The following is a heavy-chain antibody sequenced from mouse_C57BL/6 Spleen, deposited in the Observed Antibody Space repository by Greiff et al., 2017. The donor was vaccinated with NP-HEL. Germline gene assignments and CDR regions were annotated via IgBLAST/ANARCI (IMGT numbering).Heavy chain of an antibody. V-gene: IGHV5-16*01. D-gene: IGHD2-1*01. CDR2: INYDGSST. J-gene: IGHJ1*03. CDR3: ARVGYGNYDWYFDV. Sequence: EVKLMESEGGLVQPGSSMKLSCTASGFTFSDYYMAWVRQVPEKGLEWVANINYDGSSTYYLDSLKSRFIISRDNAKNILYLQMSSLKSEDTATYYCARVGYGNYDWYFDVWGTGTTVTVSS. CDR1: GFTFSDYY.